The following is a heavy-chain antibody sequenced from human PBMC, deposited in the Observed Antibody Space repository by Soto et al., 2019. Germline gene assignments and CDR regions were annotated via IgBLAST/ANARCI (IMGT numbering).Heavy chain of an antibody. Sequence: QVQLQQWGAGLLKPSETLSLTCAVYGGSFSGYYWSWIRQPPGKGLESIGEINHSGSTNYNPSLKSRVTISVDTSKNQFSLKLSSVTAADTAVYYCARRYSLWYYTSGSPGWFDPWGQGTLVTVSS. CDR3: ARRYSLWYYTSGSPGWFDP. CDR1: GGSFSGYY. J-gene: IGHJ5*02. D-gene: IGHD3-10*01. V-gene: IGHV4-34*01. CDR2: INHSGST.